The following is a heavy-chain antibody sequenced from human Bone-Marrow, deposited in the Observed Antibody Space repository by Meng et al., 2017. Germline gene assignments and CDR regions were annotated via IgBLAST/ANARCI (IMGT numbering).Heavy chain of an antibody. J-gene: IGHJ4*02. CDR2: INPSGGST. D-gene: IGHD2-15*01. V-gene: IGHV1-46*01. CDR1: GYTFTSYY. Sequence: ASVKVSCKASGYTFTSYYMHWVRQAPGQGLEWMGIINPSGGSTSYAQKFQGRVTMTRDTSTSTVYMELSSLRSEDTAVYYCATVERGYCSGGSCYRPFDYWGQGTLVIVSS. CDR3: ATVERGYCSGGSCYRPFDY.